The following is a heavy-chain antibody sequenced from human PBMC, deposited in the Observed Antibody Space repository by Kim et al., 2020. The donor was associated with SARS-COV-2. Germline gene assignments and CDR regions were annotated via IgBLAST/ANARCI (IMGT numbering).Heavy chain of an antibody. J-gene: IGHJ6*02. CDR3: ARPLFGVVVAATHNYGMDV. CDR1: GFTFSSYG. Sequence: GGSLRLSCAASGFTFSSYGMHWVRQAPGKGLEWVAVIWYDGSNKYYADSVKGRFTISRDNSKNTLYLQMNSLRAEDTAVYYCARPLFGVVVAATHNYGMDVWGQGTTVTVSS. D-gene: IGHD2-15*01. V-gene: IGHV3-33*01. CDR2: IWYDGSNK.